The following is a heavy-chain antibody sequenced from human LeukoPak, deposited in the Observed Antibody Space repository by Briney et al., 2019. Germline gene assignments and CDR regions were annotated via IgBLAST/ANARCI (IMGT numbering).Heavy chain of an antibody. CDR3: ARVLLGTLNFDY. CDR2: IIPIFGTA. D-gene: IGHD7-27*01. J-gene: IGHJ4*02. Sequence: GASVKVSCKASGGTFSSYAISWVRQAPGQGLEWMGGIIPIFGTANYAQKFQGRVTITADESTSTAYMELSSLRSEDTAVYYCARVLLGTLNFDYWGQGTLVTVSS. CDR1: GGTFSSYA. V-gene: IGHV1-69*01.